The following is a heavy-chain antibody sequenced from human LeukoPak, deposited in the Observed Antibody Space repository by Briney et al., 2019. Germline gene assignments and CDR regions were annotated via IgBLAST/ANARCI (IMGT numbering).Heavy chain of an antibody. CDR2: ISAYNGNT. V-gene: IGHV1-18*01. CDR1: GYTFTSYG. Sequence: ASVKVSCKASGYTFTSYGISWVRQAPGQGLEWMGWISAYNGNTNYAQKLQGRVTMTTDTSTSTAYMELRSLRSDDTAVYYCARDFSTVTTASTDYWGQGTLVTVSS. J-gene: IGHJ4*02. CDR3: ARDFSTVTTASTDY. D-gene: IGHD4-17*01.